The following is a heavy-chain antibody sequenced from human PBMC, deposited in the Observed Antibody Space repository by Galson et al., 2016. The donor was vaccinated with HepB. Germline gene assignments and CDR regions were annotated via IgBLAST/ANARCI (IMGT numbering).Heavy chain of an antibody. Sequence: SLRLSCAASGFSFSHAWMHWVRQAPGKGLEWVGRIKSITDGGTTDYAAPVKGRFAISRDNSKDTLYLQMNRLKTEDTGVYYCTVAASYDFWSGYYMLDPWGQGTLVTVSS. J-gene: IGHJ5*02. CDR2: IKSITDGGTT. CDR3: TVAASYDFWSGYYMLDP. D-gene: IGHD3-3*01. V-gene: IGHV3-15*07. CDR1: GFSFSHAW.